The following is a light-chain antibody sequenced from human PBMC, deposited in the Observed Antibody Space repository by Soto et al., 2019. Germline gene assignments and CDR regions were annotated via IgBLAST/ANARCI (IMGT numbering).Light chain of an antibody. V-gene: IGKV3-15*01. CDR3: QQYNNWPRP. CDR2: GAS. CDR1: QSVSSN. Sequence: EIVMTQSPATLSVSPGERATLSCRASQSVSSNLSCYQQKPGQAPRLLIYGASTRATGIPARFSGSGSGTEFTLTISSLQSEDFAVYYCQQYNNWPRPFGKGTKVEIK. J-gene: IGKJ1*01.